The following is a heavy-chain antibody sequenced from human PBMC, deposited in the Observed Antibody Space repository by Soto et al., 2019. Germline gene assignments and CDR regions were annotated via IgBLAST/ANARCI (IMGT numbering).Heavy chain of an antibody. Sequence: QVQLVQSGAEVMNPGASVKVSCKASGYTFTSYAITWVRQAPGQGLEWMGWISGYNGNTNYAQKLQGRVTMTTDTSASTAYMELRSLRSDDTAEYYWARSRGGGKVGATDDYWGQGTLVTVSS. CDR3: ARSRGGGKVGATDDY. CDR2: ISGYNGNT. CDR1: GYTFTSYA. D-gene: IGHD1-26*01. J-gene: IGHJ4*02. V-gene: IGHV1-18*01.